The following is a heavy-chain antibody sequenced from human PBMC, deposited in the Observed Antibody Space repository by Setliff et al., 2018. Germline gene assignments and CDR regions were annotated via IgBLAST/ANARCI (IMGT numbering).Heavy chain of an antibody. V-gene: IGHV4-34*01. CDR3: RFWSGYYKNDY. Sequence: SETLSLTCAVYGDSFSDYYWSWIRQPPGQGLEWIEEINHSGHTNYSPSLRSRVTMSVDTSKKQLSLKLSSVTAADTAVDYCRFWSGYYKNDYWGQGTLVTVSS. D-gene: IGHD3-3*01. CDR1: GDSFSDYY. CDR2: INHSGHT. J-gene: IGHJ4*02.